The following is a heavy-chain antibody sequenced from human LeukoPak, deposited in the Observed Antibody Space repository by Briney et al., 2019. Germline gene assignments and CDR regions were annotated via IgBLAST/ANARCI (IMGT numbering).Heavy chain of an antibody. D-gene: IGHD6-6*01. CDR3: ARGTYSSSSGDWFDP. CDR2: IYHSGST. Sequence: SETLSLTCTVSGYSISSGYYWGWIRQPPGKGLEWIGSIYHSGSTYYSPSLKSRVTISVDTSKNQFSLKLSSVTAADTAVYYCARGTYSSSSGDWFDPWGQGTLVTVSS. CDR1: GYSISSGYY. J-gene: IGHJ5*02. V-gene: IGHV4-38-2*02.